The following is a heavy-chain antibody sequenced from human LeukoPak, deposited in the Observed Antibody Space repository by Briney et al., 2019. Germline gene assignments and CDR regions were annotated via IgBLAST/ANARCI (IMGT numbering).Heavy chain of an antibody. J-gene: IGHJ4*02. CDR3: AKGVTAFDY. D-gene: IGHD2-21*02. V-gene: IGHV3-30*18. CDR1: GFTFSSYG. Sequence: GGSLRLSCAGSGFTFSSYGMHWVRQAPGKGLEWVAVISYDGSNKYYADSVKGRFTISRDNSKNTLYLQMNSLRAEDTAVYYCAKGVTAFDYWGQGTLVTVSS. CDR2: ISYDGSNK.